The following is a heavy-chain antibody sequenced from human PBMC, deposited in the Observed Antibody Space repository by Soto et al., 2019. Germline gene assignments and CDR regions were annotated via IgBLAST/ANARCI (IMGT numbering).Heavy chain of an antibody. D-gene: IGHD5-12*01. V-gene: IGHV3-23*01. J-gene: IGHJ4*02. CDR2: ISARGGRL. CDR1: GFSFSSYA. CDR3: AKGSIDYSGSVDN. Sequence: EVQLLESGGGLVQPGGSLRLSCAASGFSFSSYAMVWVRQAPGKGLEWVSVISARGGRLYFADSVKGRFTISRDNSKNVLSLEMNSVRAEDTATYFCAKGSIDYSGSVDNWGQGTLVVVSS.